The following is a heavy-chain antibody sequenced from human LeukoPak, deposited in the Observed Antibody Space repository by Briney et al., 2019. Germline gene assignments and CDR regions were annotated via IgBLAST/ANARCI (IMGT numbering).Heavy chain of an antibody. CDR1: GYTFTSYG. J-gene: IGHJ4*02. CDR3: ARAELLWFGELNE. V-gene: IGHV1-18*01. CDR2: ISAYKGNT. D-gene: IGHD3-10*01. Sequence: ASVKVSCKASGYTFTSYGISWVRQAPGRGLEWMGWISAYKGNTNYPQKLQGRVTMTTDTYTSTAYMELRSLRSDDTAVYYCARAELLWFGELNEWGQGTLVTVSS.